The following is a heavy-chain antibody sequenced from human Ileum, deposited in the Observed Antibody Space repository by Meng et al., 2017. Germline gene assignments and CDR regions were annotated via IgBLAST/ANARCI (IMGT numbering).Heavy chain of an antibody. CDR2: IESETRGLTT. CDR3: TTEGLRCHNN. V-gene: IGHV3-15*04. J-gene: IGHJ4*02. D-gene: IGHD4-17*01. Sequence: EVQLGESGGGLVKPGGSLRLSCVGSGFSFSNAWLSWVRQVPGKGLEWVGRIESETRGLTTYYAAPVKGRFSISRDDSKNALYLQMNSLKTEDSAIYYCTTEGLRCHNNWGQGTLVTVSS. CDR1: GFSFSNAW.